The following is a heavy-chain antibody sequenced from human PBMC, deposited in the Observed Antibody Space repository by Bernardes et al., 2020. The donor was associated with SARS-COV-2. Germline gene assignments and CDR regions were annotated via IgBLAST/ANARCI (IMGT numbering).Heavy chain of an antibody. D-gene: IGHD3-16*01. J-gene: IGHJ4*02. Sequence: GGSLRLSCAASGFTFSSYWMHWVRQAPGKGLVWVSRINSDGSSTSYADSVKGRFTISRDDAKNSLYLQMSGLGVEDTAVYYCARGLGGGYFDSWGQGSLVTVSS. V-gene: IGHV3-74*01. CDR2: INSDGSST. CDR3: ARGLGGGYFDS. CDR1: GFTFSSYW.